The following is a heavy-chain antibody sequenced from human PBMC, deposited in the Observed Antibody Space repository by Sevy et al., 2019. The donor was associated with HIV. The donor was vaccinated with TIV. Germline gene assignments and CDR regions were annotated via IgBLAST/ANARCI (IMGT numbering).Heavy chain of an antibody. CDR2: ISYDGSNK. Sequence: GESLKISCAASGFTFSSYGMHWVRQAPGKGLEWVAVISYDGSNKYYADSVKGRFTISRDNSKNTLYLQMNSLRAEDTAVYYCAKDGILAIFGVVIRYGMDVWGQGTTVTVSS. CDR1: GFTFSSYG. D-gene: IGHD3-3*01. V-gene: IGHV3-30*18. J-gene: IGHJ6*02. CDR3: AKDGILAIFGVVIRYGMDV.